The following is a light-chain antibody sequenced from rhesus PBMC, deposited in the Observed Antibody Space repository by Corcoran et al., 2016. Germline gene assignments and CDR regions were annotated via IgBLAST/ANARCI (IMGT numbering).Light chain of an antibody. CDR3: QQYNNSPYS. J-gene: IGKJ2*01. CDR2: YAS. Sequence: DIQMTQSPSSLSASVGDRVTITCRASQGINNYISWYQQKPGKAPKPLIYYASILERGVPSRFSGSRSGTDYSLTINSLQPEDIATYYCQQYNNSPYSFCQGTKVEI. CDR1: QGINNY. V-gene: IGKV1-66*01.